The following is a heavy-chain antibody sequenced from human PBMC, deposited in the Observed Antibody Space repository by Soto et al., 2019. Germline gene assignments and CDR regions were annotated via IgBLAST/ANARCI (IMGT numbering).Heavy chain of an antibody. V-gene: IGHV1-69*02. Sequence: QVQLVQSGAEVKKPGSSVKVSCKASGGSISTYSISWVRQAPGQGLEWMGNIIPILVMPNYAQKFQGRVTITADKSTSTAYMELSSLRSEDTAVYYSALGAAAVNRYGMDVWGQGTTVTVSS. CDR2: IIPILVMP. CDR1: GGSISTYS. CDR3: ALGAAAVNRYGMDV. J-gene: IGHJ6*02. D-gene: IGHD2-2*01.